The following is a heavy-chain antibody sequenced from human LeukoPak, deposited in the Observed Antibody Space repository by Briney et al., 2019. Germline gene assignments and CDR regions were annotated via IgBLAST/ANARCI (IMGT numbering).Heavy chain of an antibody. J-gene: IGHJ4*02. Sequence: SETLSLTCSVSGGSISSYYWSWIRRPAGKGLEWIGRIYTTGSTDYNPPLKSRVTMSVDTYKNQFSLNLSSVTAADAAVYYCARDVRGWSGFDYWGQGTLVTVSS. CDR1: GGSISSYY. V-gene: IGHV4-4*07. CDR3: ARDVRGWSGFDY. D-gene: IGHD3-3*01. CDR2: IYTTGST.